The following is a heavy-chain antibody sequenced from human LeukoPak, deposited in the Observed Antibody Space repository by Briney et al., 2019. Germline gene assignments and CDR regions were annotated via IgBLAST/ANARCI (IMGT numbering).Heavy chain of an antibody. J-gene: IGHJ4*02. V-gene: IGHV5-10-1*01. CDR3: ARLEVVVAGNGAGNQD. CDR2: IDPSDSYT. Sequence: GESLKISCKGSGYSLTSHWISWVRQMPGKGLEWMGRIDPSDSYTNYSPSFQGHVTISADKSISTAYLQWSSLKASDTAMYYCARLEVVVAGNGAGNQDWGQGTLVTVSS. D-gene: IGHD6-19*01. CDR1: GYSLTSHW.